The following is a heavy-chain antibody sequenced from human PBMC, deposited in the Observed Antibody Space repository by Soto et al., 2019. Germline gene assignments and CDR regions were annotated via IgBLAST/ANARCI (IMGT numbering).Heavy chain of an antibody. V-gene: IGHV4-59*08. Sequence: QVQLQESGPGLVKPSETLSLTCSVSGGSIGSYYWSWIRQPPGKGLEWIGYIYYSGITNYNPSLKSRVTISVDTSKNQFSLKLSSVTAADTAVYYCARGGWRQIDYWGQGTLVTVSS. D-gene: IGHD3-3*01. CDR1: GGSIGSYY. J-gene: IGHJ4*02. CDR3: ARGGWRQIDY. CDR2: IYYSGIT.